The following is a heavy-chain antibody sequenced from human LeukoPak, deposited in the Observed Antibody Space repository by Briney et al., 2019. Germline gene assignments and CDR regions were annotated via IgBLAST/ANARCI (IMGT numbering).Heavy chain of an antibody. Sequence: ASVKVSCKASGYTFTSYYIHWVRQAPGQGLEWMGIIIPSGGSTSYAQTFQGRVTMTRDTSTSTVYMELSSLRSEDTAVYYCARDGSGLYYLDYWGQGTLVTVSS. J-gene: IGHJ4*02. CDR1: GYTFTSYY. CDR2: IIPSGGST. D-gene: IGHD6-19*01. CDR3: ARDGSGLYYLDY. V-gene: IGHV1-46*01.